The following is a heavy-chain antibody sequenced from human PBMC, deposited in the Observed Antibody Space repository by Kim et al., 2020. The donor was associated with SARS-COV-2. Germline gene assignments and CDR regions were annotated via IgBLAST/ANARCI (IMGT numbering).Heavy chain of an antibody. J-gene: IGHJ4*01. CDR2: VRSKKYGATT. Sequence: GGSLRLSCTASGITFGDYAMNWVRQAPGKGLEWVGFVRSKKYGATTQYAASVNGRFTISRDDSANIAHLQMDRLKTEDTADYYCTTDGGSSSGWVCLDY. D-gene: IGHD6-19*01. CDR3: TTDGGSSSGWVCLDY. CDR1: GITFGDYA. V-gene: IGHV3-49*04.